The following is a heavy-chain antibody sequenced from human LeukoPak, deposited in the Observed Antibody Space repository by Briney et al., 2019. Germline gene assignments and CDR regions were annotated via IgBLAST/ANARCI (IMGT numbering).Heavy chain of an antibody. Sequence: NPSQTLSLTCTVSGGSINSGNYYWSWIRQPAGKGLEWIGRISTSGSTNYNPSLKSRVTMSVDTSKNQVSLMLSSVTAADTAVYYCTRDSSGYDWFYDYWGQGTLVTVSS. CDR2: ISTSGST. D-gene: IGHD5-12*01. CDR3: TRDSSGYDWFYDY. V-gene: IGHV4-61*02. J-gene: IGHJ4*02. CDR1: GGSINSGNYY.